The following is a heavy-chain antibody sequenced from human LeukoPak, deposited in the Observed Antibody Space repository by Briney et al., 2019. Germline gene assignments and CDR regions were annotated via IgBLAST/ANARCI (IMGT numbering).Heavy chain of an antibody. CDR2: IYPGDSDT. CDR3: ARPGATSSFDY. CDR1: GYSFTSYW. V-gene: IGHV5-51*01. Sequence: GESLKISCQGSGYSFTSYWIGWVRQMPGKGLEWMGIIYPGDSDTRYSPSFQGQVTISADKSITTAYPQWSSLQASDTAMYYCARPGATSSFDYWGQGTLVTVSS. D-gene: IGHD7-27*01. J-gene: IGHJ4*02.